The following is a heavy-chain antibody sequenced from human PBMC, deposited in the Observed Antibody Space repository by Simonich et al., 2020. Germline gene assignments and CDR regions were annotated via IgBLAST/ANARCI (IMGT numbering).Heavy chain of an antibody. Sequence: GGGLVKPGGSLRLSCAASVFTFSSYSMTWCRQAPGKGMEWVSSISSSSSYIYYEDSVKGRFTISRNNAKNSLYLQMNSLRAEDTAVYYCARDTSYYGSGSYYFDYWGQGTLVTVSS. CDR3: ARDTSYYGSGSYYFDY. D-gene: IGHD3-10*01. CDR1: VFTFSSYS. CDR2: ISSSSSYI. V-gene: IGHV3-21*01. J-gene: IGHJ4*02.